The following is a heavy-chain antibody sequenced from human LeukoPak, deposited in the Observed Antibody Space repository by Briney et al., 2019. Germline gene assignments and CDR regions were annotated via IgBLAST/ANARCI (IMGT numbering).Heavy chain of an antibody. J-gene: IGHJ4*02. CDR3: ARGGGTILRATDY. CDR1: GGSISSGSYY. D-gene: IGHD3-3*01. Sequence: PSETLSLTCTVSGGSISSGSYYWSWIRQPAGKGLEWIGRIYTSGSTSYNPSLRSRVTISVDTSKNQFSLKLSSVTAADTAVYYCARGGGTILRATDYWGQGILVTVSS. V-gene: IGHV4-61*02. CDR2: IYTSGST.